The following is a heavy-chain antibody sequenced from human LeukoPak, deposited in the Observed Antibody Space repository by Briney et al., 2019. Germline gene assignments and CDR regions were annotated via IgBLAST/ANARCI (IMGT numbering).Heavy chain of an antibody. CDR1: GGSFSGYY. CDR3: ARTQGYCSSTSCYSLDY. Sequence: SETLSLTCAVYGGSFSGYYWSWNRQPPGQGREGMGEINHSGSTNYNPSLKSRITIAVDTSKNQFSLKLSSVTAADTAVYYCARTQGYCSSTSCYSLDYWGQGTLVTVSS. CDR2: INHSGST. J-gene: IGHJ4*02. V-gene: IGHV4-34*01. D-gene: IGHD2-2*01.